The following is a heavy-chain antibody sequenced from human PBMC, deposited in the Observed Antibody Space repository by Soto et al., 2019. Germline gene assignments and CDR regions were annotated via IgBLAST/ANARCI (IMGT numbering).Heavy chain of an antibody. CDR2: IWYDGSNK. CDR1: GFTFSSYG. V-gene: IGHV3-33*01. D-gene: IGHD6-19*01. CDR3: ARDLRIAVAEYYFDY. J-gene: IGHJ4*02. Sequence: QVQLVESGGGVVQPGRSLRLSCAASGFTFSSYGMHWVRQAPGKGLEWVAVIWYDGSNKYYADSVKGRFTISRDNSKNTLYLQMNSLRAEDTAVYYCARDLRIAVAEYYFDYWGQGTLVTVSS.